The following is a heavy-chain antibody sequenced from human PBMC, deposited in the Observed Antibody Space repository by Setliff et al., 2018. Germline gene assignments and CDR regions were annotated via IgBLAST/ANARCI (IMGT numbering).Heavy chain of an antibody. Sequence: AGGSLRLSCAASGFRFNGHGMNWVRQAPGKGLEWVSTINWDGRSTGYTDSVKGRFTISRDNAKNFLYLQMNSLRAEDTAFYHCALFGDRDTSDTWGQGTMVTVSS. J-gene: IGHJ3*02. CDR3: ALFGDRDTSDT. V-gene: IGHV3-20*01. D-gene: IGHD3-16*01. CDR1: GFRFNGHG. CDR2: INWDGRST.